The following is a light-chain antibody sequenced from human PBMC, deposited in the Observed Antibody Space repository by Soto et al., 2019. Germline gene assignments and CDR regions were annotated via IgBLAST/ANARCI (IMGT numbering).Light chain of an antibody. Sequence: IQMTQSPSTLSASVGDRVTITCRASQSLSSWLAWYQQKPGKAPKLLIYDASSLESGVPSRFSXXXXXXXXXXTISSLQPDDFATYYCQQYNSYFWTFGQGTKVEIK. J-gene: IGKJ1*01. CDR1: QSLSSW. CDR3: QQYNSYFWT. CDR2: DAS. V-gene: IGKV1-5*01.